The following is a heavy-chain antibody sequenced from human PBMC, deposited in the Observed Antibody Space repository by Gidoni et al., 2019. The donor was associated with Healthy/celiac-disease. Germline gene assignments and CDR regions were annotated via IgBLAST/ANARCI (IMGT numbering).Heavy chain of an antibody. V-gene: IGHV4-34*01. J-gene: IGHJ3*02. Sequence: QVQLQQWGAGLLKPSETLSLPCAVYGGSFRGSYWRWIRQPPGKGLEWIGEINHSGSTNYNPSLKSRVTISVDTSKNQVSLKLSSVTAADTAVYYCARGLPRWLQFKKPGGAFDIWGQGTMVTVSS. CDR3: ARGLPRWLQFKKPGGAFDI. D-gene: IGHD5-12*01. CDR1: GGSFRGSY. CDR2: INHSGST.